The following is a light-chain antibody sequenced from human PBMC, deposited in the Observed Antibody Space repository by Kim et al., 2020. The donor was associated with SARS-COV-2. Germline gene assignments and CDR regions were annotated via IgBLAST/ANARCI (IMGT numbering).Light chain of an antibody. V-gene: IGLV3-1*01. CDR3: QAWDSSTVV. Sequence: VSPGQTASIACSGDKLGDKYACWYQQKPGQSPVLVIYEDNKRPSGIPERFSGSNSGNTATLTISGTQAMDEADYYCQAWDSSTVVFGGGTQLTVL. J-gene: IGLJ2*01. CDR2: EDN. CDR1: KLGDKY.